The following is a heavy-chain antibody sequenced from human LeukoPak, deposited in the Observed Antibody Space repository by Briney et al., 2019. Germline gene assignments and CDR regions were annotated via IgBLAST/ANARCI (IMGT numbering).Heavy chain of an antibody. D-gene: IGHD1-1*01. Sequence: GGSLRLSCVASGFTLSNTWMPWVRQAPGKGLVWIARINSDGSSATYVDSVEGRLTISRDNAKNTLYLEMNSLRVDDTAVYYCARGPQTADYWFDSWGQGTLVTVSS. CDR1: GFTLSNTW. J-gene: IGHJ5*01. CDR2: INSDGSSA. CDR3: ARGPQTADYWFDS. V-gene: IGHV3-74*03.